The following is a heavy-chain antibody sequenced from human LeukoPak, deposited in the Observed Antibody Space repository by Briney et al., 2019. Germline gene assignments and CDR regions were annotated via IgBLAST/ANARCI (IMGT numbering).Heavy chain of an antibody. CDR2: IKQDGSEK. CDR3: ARDRGQYSSGYYDY. Sequence: LPWGSLRLSCAASGFTFSSYWMSWVRQAPGKGLEWVANIKQDGSEKYYVDSVKGRFTISRDNAKNSLYLQMNSLRAEDTAVYYCARDRGQYSSGYYDYWGQGTLVTVSS. CDR1: GFTFSSYW. D-gene: IGHD3-22*01. J-gene: IGHJ4*02. V-gene: IGHV3-7*05.